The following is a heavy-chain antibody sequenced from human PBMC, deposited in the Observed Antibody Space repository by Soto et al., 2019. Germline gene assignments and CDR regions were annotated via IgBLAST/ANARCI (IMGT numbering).Heavy chain of an antibody. CDR1: GYTFTSYA. V-gene: IGHV1-3*01. D-gene: IGHD3-10*01. CDR2: INAGNGNT. J-gene: IGHJ6*03. Sequence: ASVKVSCKASGYTFTSYAMHWVRQAPGQRLEWMGWINAGNGNTKYSQKFQGRVTITRDTSASTAYMELSSLRSEDTAVYYCARESGTMVRGVIGYYYYMDVWGKGTTVTVSS. CDR3: ARESGTMVRGVIGYYYYMDV.